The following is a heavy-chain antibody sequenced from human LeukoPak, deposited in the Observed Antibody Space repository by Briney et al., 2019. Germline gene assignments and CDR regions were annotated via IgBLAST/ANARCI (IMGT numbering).Heavy chain of an antibody. J-gene: IGHJ6*03. V-gene: IGHV1-2*02. CDR2: INPNSGGT. Sequence: ASVKVSCKASGYTFTGYYMHWVRQAPGQGLEWMGWINPNSGGTNYAQKLQGRVTMTRDTSISTAYMELSRLRSDDTAVYYCARGDIPRAEYYYYYRDVWGKGTTVTVSS. D-gene: IGHD3-9*01. CDR1: GYTFTGYY. CDR3: ARGDIPRAEYYYYYRDV.